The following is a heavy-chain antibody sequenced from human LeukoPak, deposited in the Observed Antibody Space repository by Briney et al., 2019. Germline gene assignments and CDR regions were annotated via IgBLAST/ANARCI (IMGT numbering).Heavy chain of an antibody. CDR3: AREIGPRQLHLWASAFDY. J-gene: IGHJ4*02. CDR2: IDPSDGRT. Sequence: ASVKVSCKASGYTFTDYYMHWVRQAPGQGLEWMGIIDPSDGRTSYGQKFQGRITMTRDTSTSTVYMELSSLRSEDTAVYYCAREIGPRQLHLWASAFDYWGQGTLVTVSS. D-gene: IGHD5-18*01. CDR1: GYTFTDYY. V-gene: IGHV1-46*01.